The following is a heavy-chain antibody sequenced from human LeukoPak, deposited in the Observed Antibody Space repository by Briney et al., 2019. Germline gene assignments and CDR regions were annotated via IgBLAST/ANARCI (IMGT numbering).Heavy chain of an antibody. CDR2: ISGSGGST. Sequence: GGSLRRSCAASGFTFSSYAMSWVRQAPGKGLEWVSAISGSGGSTYYADSVKGRFTISRDNSKNTLYLQMNSLRAEDTAVYYCAKGPPSTYCSSTSCRNYDAFDIWGQGTMVTVSS. J-gene: IGHJ3*02. V-gene: IGHV3-23*01. D-gene: IGHD2-2*01. CDR1: GFTFSSYA. CDR3: AKGPPSTYCSSTSCRNYDAFDI.